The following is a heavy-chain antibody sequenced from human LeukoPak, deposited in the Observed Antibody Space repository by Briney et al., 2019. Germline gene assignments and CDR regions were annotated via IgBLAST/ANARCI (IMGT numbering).Heavy chain of an antibody. Sequence: SETLSLTCTVSGGSIRSSYYYWSWIRQPPGKGLEWIGYIYYSGSTNYNPSLKSRVTISVDTSKNQFSLKLSSVTAADTAVYYCARATPYYYYGMDVWGQGTTVTVSS. J-gene: IGHJ6*02. CDR1: GGSIRSSYYY. V-gene: IGHV4-61*01. CDR2: IYYSGST. CDR3: ARATPYYYYGMDV.